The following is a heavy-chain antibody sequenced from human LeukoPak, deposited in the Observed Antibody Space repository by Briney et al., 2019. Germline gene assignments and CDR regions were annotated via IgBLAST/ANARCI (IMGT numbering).Heavy chain of an antibody. CDR3: AKGGALDCLLSLAYFDY. J-gene: IGHJ4*02. CDR1: GFTFSNYA. D-gene: IGHD3-9*01. V-gene: IGHV3-23*01. Sequence: GLSVRLSCAASGFTFSNYAMSWVRQAPGKALEWVSGISGRGGGPQYTESVEGRFTISRDNCNHTLYLQMSSLRAEDTAVYYCAKGGALDCLLSLAYFDYWGQGTLVTVSS. CDR2: ISGRGGGP.